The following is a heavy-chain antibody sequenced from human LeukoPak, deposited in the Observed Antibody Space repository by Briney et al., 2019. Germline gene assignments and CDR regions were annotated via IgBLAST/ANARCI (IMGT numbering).Heavy chain of an antibody. CDR2: TSPDESLK. J-gene: IGHJ4*02. CDR1: GFTFANYV. V-gene: IGHV3-30*04. Sequence: PGGSLRLSCAASGFTFANYVTHWVRQAPGKGLEWVAVTSPDESLKFYGDSVEGRFTISRDNSKNTMYLQMNNLREEDTAVYYCTRDPILGAPDYFDYWGQGTLVTVSS. D-gene: IGHD1-26*01. CDR3: TRDPILGAPDYFDY.